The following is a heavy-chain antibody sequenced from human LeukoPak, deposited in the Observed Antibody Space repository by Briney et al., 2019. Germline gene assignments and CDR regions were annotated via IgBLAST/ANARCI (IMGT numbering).Heavy chain of an antibody. D-gene: IGHD1/OR15-1a*01. CDR3: ASNKYPVQAFDI. Sequence: SETLSLTCAVYGGSFSGYYWSWIRQPPGKGLEWIGEISHGGDTNCNSSLKSRVTLSVDTSKNQFSLILSSVTAADTAIYYCASNKYPVQAFDIWGQGTMVTVSS. V-gene: IGHV4-34*01. CDR2: ISHGGDT. J-gene: IGHJ3*02. CDR1: GGSFSGYY.